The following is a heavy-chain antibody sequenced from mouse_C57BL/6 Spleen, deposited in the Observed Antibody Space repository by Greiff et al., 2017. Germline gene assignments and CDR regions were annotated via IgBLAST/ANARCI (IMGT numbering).Heavy chain of an antibody. CDR2: INPNNGGT. CDR1: GYTFTDYN. Sequence: VQLKQSGPELVKPGASVKMSCKASGYTFTDYNMHWVKQSHGKSLEWIGYINPNNGGTSYNQKFKGKATLTVNKSSSTAYMELRSLTSEDSAVDYCARGGYYGSSYGMDYWGQGTSVTVSS. D-gene: IGHD1-1*01. CDR3: ARGGYYGSSYGMDY. J-gene: IGHJ4*01. V-gene: IGHV1-22*01.